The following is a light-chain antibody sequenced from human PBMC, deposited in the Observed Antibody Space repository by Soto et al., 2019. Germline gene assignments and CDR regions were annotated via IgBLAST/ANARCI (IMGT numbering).Light chain of an antibody. J-gene: IGKJ5*01. CDR3: QQRSNWPPGAT. CDR1: QGIGST. Sequence: EIVMTQSPATLSVSPGEGATLSCRASQGIGSTLAWYQQKPGQTPRLLIYGASTRATGVPARFSGSGSGTDFTLTISSLEPEDFAVYYCQQRSNWPPGATFGQGTRLEIK. CDR2: GAS. V-gene: IGKV3-11*01.